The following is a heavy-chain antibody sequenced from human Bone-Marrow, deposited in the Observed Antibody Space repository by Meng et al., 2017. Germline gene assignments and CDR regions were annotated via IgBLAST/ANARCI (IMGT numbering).Heavy chain of an antibody. Sequence: VLLLVVWGEVNKPGASVKVSCKASGYTLPSYAMQWVRQAPGQRLEWMGWITAGNGNTKYSQKFQGRVTITRDTSASTAYMELSSLRSEDTAVYYCARGNGIPGYWGQGTLVTVSS. CDR1: GYTLPSYA. D-gene: IGHD1-14*01. V-gene: IGHV1-3*01. CDR2: ITAGNGNT. CDR3: ARGNGIPGY. J-gene: IGHJ4*02.